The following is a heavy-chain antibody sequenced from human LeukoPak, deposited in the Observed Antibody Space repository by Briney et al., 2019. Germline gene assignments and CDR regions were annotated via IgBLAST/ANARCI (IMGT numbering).Heavy chain of an antibody. V-gene: IGHV3-30-3*01. J-gene: IGHJ4*02. CDR1: GFSFSKFT. Sequence: GGSLRLSCAASGFSFSKFTMHWVRQAPGKGLEWVAIISYDGSTKYYADSMKGRFTISRDNANNSLYLQMNNLRAEDTAVYYCARGCGSLSLGYWGQGTLVAVSS. CDR3: ARGCGSLSLGY. CDR2: ISYDGSTK. D-gene: IGHD1-26*01.